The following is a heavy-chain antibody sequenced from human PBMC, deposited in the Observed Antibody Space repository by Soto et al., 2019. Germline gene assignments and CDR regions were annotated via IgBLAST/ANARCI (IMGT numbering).Heavy chain of an antibody. CDR3: ARDSGYDYGTYYYYGMDV. Sequence: GGSLRLSCAASGFTFSSYSMNWVRQAPGKGLEWVSSISSSSSYIYYADSVKGRFTISRDNAKNSLYLQMNSLRAEDTAVYYCARDSGYDYGTYYYYGMDVWGQGTTVTVSS. V-gene: IGHV3-21*01. J-gene: IGHJ6*02. CDR1: GFTFSSYS. D-gene: IGHD5-12*01. CDR2: ISSSSSYI.